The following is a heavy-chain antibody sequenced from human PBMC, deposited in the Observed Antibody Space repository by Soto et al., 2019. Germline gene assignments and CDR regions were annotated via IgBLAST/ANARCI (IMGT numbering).Heavy chain of an antibody. CDR3: ATGSFTSNGGRIGYHYNAMDV. V-gene: IGHV1-69*13. D-gene: IGHD1-1*01. CDR2: IIPVFGPA. CDR1: GGTFSSHS. J-gene: IGHJ6*02. Sequence: SVKVSCKSSGGTFSSHSINWVRQAPGQGLEWMGGIIPVFGPANFAKKFQGRVTITADESTTTAYMELSTLTSEDTAVYYCATGSFTSNGGRIGYHYNAMDVWGQGTTVTVSS.